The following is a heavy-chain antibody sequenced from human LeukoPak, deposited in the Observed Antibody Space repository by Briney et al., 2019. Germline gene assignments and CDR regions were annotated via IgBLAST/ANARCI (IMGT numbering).Heavy chain of an antibody. CDR2: MNPNSGNT. Sequence: ASVKVSCKASGYTFSTCDINWVRQATGQGLEWMGWMNPNSGNTGVAHKFQGRVTMTRDTSTSTAYMELSSLRSEDTAVYYCARVLGSISHWGQGTLVTVSS. D-gene: IGHD1-1*01. CDR1: GYTFSTCD. CDR3: ARVLGSISH. J-gene: IGHJ4*02. V-gene: IGHV1-8*01.